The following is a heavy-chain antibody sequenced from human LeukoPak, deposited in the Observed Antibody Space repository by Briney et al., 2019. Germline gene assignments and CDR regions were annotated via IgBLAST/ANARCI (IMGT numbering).Heavy chain of an antibody. D-gene: IGHD6-13*01. Sequence: AASVKVSCKASGYTFTSYDINWVRQATGQGLEWMGWMNPNSGNTGYAQKFQGRVTMTRNTSISTAYMELSSLRSEDTAVYYCARGRTEQQLVPDYWGQGTLVTVSS. CDR2: MNPNSGNT. J-gene: IGHJ4*02. CDR1: GYTFTSYD. CDR3: ARGRTEQQLVPDY. V-gene: IGHV1-8*01.